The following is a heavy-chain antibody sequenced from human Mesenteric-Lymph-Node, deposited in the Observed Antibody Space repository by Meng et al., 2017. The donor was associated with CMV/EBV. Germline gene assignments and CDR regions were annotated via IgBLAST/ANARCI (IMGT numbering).Heavy chain of an antibody. CDR2: ISWDGDTI. V-gene: IGHV3-43D*03. J-gene: IGHJ6*02. D-gene: IGHD4-11*01. CDR1: GFIFDDFT. CDR3: TKDRQQWGPIGYYGMDV. Sequence: LSLTCAASGFIFDDFTIHWVRQAPGKGLEWISLISWDGDTIHYADSVKGRFTISRDNSKNSLYLQMNSLRVEDTALYYCTKDRQQWGPIGYYGMDVWGQGTTVTVSS.